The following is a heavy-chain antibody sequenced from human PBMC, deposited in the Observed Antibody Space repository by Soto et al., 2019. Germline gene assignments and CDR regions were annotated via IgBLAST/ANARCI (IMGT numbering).Heavy chain of an antibody. CDR1: GFTFSSYA. D-gene: IGHD6-19*01. CDR2: ISGTGGTI. Sequence: GSLRLSCAASGFTFSSYAMSWVRQAPGKGLEWVSAISGTGGTIYYADSVKGRFTISRDNSKNTLSLQMNSLRAEDTAVYYCASRPYSSGWYWGQGTLVTVSS. V-gene: IGHV3-23*01. J-gene: IGHJ4*02. CDR3: ASRPYSSGWY.